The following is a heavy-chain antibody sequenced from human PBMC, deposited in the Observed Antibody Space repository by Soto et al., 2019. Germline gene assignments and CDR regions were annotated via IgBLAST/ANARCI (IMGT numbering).Heavy chain of an antibody. Sequence: SETLSLTCTVSGGSISSGDYYWSWIRQPPGKGLEWIGYIHYSGSTYYNPSLKSRVTISVDTSKNQFSLKLSSVTAADTAVYYCARVVIAAWDYFDYWGQGTLVTVSS. CDR3: ARVVIAAWDYFDY. V-gene: IGHV4-30-4*01. J-gene: IGHJ4*02. D-gene: IGHD6-13*01. CDR1: GGSISSGDYY. CDR2: IHYSGST.